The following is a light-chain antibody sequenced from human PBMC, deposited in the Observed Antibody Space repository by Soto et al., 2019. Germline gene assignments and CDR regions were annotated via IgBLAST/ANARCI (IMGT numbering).Light chain of an antibody. CDR3: QQYNSYDMWT. CDR2: GAS. J-gene: IGKJ1*01. V-gene: IGKV1-5*01. Sequence: DIQMTQSPSTLSASVGDKVIITCRASHSISKWFAWYQQKPGKAPKLLIYGASSLESGVPSRFSGSGSGTEFILTISSLQPDDFATYYCQQYNSYDMWTFGQGTKVDMK. CDR1: HSISKW.